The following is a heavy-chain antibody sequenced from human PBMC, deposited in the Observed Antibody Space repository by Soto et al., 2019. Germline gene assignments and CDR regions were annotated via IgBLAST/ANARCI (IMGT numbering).Heavy chain of an antibody. D-gene: IGHD2-2*01. Sequence: PLVESGGGVVQPGRSLRLSCAASGFTFSSYAMHWVRQAPGKGLEWVAVISYDGSNRYYADSVKGRFTISRDNSKNTLYLQMNSLRAEDTAVYYCARDPTRMPTYYFDYWGQGTLVTVSS. V-gene: IGHV3-30-3*01. CDR2: ISYDGSNR. J-gene: IGHJ4*02. CDR1: GFTFSSYA. CDR3: ARDPTRMPTYYFDY.